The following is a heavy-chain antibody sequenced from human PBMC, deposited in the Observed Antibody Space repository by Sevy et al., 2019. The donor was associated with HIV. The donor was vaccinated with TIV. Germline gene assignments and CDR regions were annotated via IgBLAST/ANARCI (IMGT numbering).Heavy chain of an antibody. V-gene: IGHV3-23*01. CDR3: AGGGYDSSGSFDALDI. CDR2: IYGSGGVT. J-gene: IGHJ3*02. D-gene: IGHD3-22*01. CDR1: GFTFTSYA. Sequence: GGSLRLSCKPSGFTFTSYAMNWVRQAPGKGLEWISTIYGSGGVTYYADSGKGRFTISRDKSKNTSYLQMNSLGTEDTALYYCAGGGYDSSGSFDALDIWGQGTMVTVSS.